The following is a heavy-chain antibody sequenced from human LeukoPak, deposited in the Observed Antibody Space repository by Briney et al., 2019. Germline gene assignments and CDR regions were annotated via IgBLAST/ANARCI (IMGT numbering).Heavy chain of an antibody. CDR1: GFTFSSYA. CDR2: ISGSGGST. J-gene: IGHJ4*02. D-gene: IGHD3-22*01. Sequence: GGSLRLSCAASGFTFSSYAMSWVRQAPGKGLEWVSAISGSGGSTYYADSVKGRFTISRDNPKNTLYLQMNSLRAEDTAVYYCAKDDTMIVVVFDYWGQGTLVTVSS. V-gene: IGHV3-23*01. CDR3: AKDDTMIVVVFDY.